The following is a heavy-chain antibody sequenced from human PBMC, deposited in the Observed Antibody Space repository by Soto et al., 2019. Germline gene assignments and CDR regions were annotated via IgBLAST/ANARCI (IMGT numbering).Heavy chain of an antibody. J-gene: IGHJ6*02. Sequence: GESLKISCKGSGYSFTSYWISWVRQMPGKGLEWMGRIDPSDSYTNYSPSFQGHVTISADKSISTAYLQWSSLKASDTAMYYCARLIAARYYYYYGMDVWGQGTAVTVSS. CDR3: ARLIAARYYYYYGMDV. CDR2: IDPSDSYT. D-gene: IGHD6-6*01. V-gene: IGHV5-10-1*01. CDR1: GYSFTSYW.